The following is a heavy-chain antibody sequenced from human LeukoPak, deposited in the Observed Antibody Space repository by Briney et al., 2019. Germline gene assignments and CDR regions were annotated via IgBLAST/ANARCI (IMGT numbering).Heavy chain of an antibody. CDR2: IIPIFGTA. CDR1: GGTFSSYA. V-gene: IGHV1-69*05. D-gene: IGHD3-10*01. CDR3: ARARGSGSYSVLDY. J-gene: IGHJ4*02. Sequence: GASVKVSCKASGGTFSSYAISWVRQAPGQGLEWMGGIIPIFGTANYAQKFQGRVTMTTDTSTSTAYMELRSLRSDDTAVYYCARARGSGSYSVLDYWGQGTLVTVSS.